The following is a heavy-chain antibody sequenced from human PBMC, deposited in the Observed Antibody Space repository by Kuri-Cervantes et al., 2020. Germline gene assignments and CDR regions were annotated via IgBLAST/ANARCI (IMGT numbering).Heavy chain of an antibody. CDR1: GFTFSSYA. V-gene: IGHV3-30*04. CDR2: ISYDGSNK. Sequence: GESLKISCAASGFTFSSYAMYWVRQAPGKGLEWVAVISYDGSNKYYADSVKGRFTISRDNSKNTLYPQMNSLRAEDTAVYYCAKDRSSGCLDYWGQGTLVTVSS. J-gene: IGHJ4*02. D-gene: IGHD6-19*01. CDR3: AKDRSSGCLDY.